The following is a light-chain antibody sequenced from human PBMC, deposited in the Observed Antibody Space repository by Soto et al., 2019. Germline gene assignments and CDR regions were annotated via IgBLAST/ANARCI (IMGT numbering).Light chain of an antibody. Sequence: DIHTTHSPSSLSASLGLRFINTCSASQSISSYLNWYQQKPGKAPKLLIYAASSLQSGVPSRFSGSGSGTDFTLTISSLQPEDFATYYCQQSYSTPQTFGQGTKVDIK. V-gene: IGKV1-39*01. CDR3: QQSYSTPQT. CDR1: QSISSY. CDR2: AAS. J-gene: IGKJ1*01.